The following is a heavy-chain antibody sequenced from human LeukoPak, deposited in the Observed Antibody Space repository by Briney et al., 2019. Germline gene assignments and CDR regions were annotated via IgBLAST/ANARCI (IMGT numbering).Heavy chain of an antibody. CDR2: LRSDGTT. D-gene: IGHD1-26*01. CDR1: GFTFSNSW. Sequence: GGSLRLSCAASGFTFSNSWMHWVRQTPGKGLVWVSCLRSDGTTTYAESVEGRFTISRDSAKNTLYLQMNSLRAEDTAVYYCARDGSYKFDYWGQGTLVTVSP. CDR3: ARDGSYKFDY. V-gene: IGHV3-74*01. J-gene: IGHJ4*02.